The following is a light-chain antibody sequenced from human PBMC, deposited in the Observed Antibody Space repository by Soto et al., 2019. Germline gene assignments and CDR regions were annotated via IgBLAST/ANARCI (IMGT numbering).Light chain of an antibody. V-gene: IGKV3-20*01. CDR1: QSVSTNF. CDR3: QQYGRTSWT. Sequence: EIVLTQSPGTLSLSPGEGATLSCRASQSVSTNFFAWYQQKPGQAPRLLTYGASTRATGIPDRFSGSGSGTAFTLTISRLEPEDFAVYYCQQYGRTSWTFGQGTRV. J-gene: IGKJ1*01. CDR2: GAS.